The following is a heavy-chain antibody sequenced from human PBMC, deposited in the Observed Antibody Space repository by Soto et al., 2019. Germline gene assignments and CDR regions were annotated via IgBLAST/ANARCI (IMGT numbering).Heavy chain of an antibody. J-gene: IGHJ4*02. CDR3: AKDKEKGISRYGIGGYYFDS. CDR2: ISGSGSNI. V-gene: IGHV3-23*01. Sequence: EVQLLESGGALVQPGGSLRLSCAASGFIFSSSAMSWVRQAPGKGLEWVSVISGSGSNIYYADSVKGRFTISRDNSKNTLYLQLNSLGVEDTAIYYCAKDKEKGISRYGIGGYYFDSWGQGTLLTLSS. CDR1: GFIFSSSA. D-gene: IGHD1-1*01.